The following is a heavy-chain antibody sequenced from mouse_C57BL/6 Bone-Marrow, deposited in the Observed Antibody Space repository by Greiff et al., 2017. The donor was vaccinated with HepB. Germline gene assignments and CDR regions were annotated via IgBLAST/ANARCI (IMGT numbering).Heavy chain of an antibody. CDR3: ARKTTAYYFDY. CDR2: INPNNGGT. V-gene: IGHV1-26*01. D-gene: IGHD1-2*01. J-gene: IGHJ2*01. CDR1: GYTFTDYY. Sequence: VQLKQSGPELVKPGASVKISCKASGYTFTDYYMNWVKQSHGKSLEWIGDINPNNGGTSYNQKFKGKATLTVDKSSSTAYMELRSLTSEDSAVYYCARKTTAYYFDYWGQGTTLTVSS.